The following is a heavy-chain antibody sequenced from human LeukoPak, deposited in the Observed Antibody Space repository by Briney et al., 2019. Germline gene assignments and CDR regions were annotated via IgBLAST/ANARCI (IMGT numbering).Heavy chain of an antibody. CDR2: ISASGTIT. CDR1: GFTFSSYS. J-gene: IGHJ4*02. V-gene: IGHV3-23*01. CDR3: AKSDVLLWFGELYY. Sequence: GGSLRLSCAASGFTFSSYSMNWVRQAPGKGLEWVSTISASGTITYYADSVKGRCTISRDYSKNTVYLQMNSLRAEDTAVYYCAKSDVLLWFGELYYWGQGTLVTVSS. D-gene: IGHD3-10*01.